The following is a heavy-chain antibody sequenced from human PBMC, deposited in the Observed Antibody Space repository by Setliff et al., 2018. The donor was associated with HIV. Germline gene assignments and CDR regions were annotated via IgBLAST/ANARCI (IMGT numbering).Heavy chain of an antibody. Sequence: PGESLKISCKGSGYSFTDYWIGWVRQMPGKGLDWMGVIYPGDSDTRYSPSFQGQVTVSADNSITTAYLQWSSLKASGTAMYYCARLVFGDDGGGFDSWGQGTLVTVS. CDR3: ARLVFGDDGGGFDS. V-gene: IGHV5-51*01. CDR2: IYPGDSDT. J-gene: IGHJ4*02. CDR1: GYSFTDYW. D-gene: IGHD4-17*01.